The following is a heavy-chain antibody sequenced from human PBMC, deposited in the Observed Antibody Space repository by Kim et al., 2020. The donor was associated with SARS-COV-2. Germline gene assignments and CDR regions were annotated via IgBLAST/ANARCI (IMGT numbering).Heavy chain of an antibody. D-gene: IGHD1-26*01. CDR2: IWYGGSTK. CDR1: GFTFSSYD. CDR3: ARDFRRRLIVGARVVGY. Sequence: GGSLRLSCAASGFTFSSYDMHWVRQAPGKGLEWVAYIWYGGSTKYYADSVKGRFTISRDNSKNTLYLQMNSLRAEDTAVYYCARDFRRRLIVGARVVGYWGQGTMVTVSS. J-gene: IGHJ4*02. V-gene: IGHV3-33*01.